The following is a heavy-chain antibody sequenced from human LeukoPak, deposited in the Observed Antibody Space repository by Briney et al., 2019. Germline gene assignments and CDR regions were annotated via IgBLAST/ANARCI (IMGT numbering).Heavy chain of an antibody. Sequence: SLTLSLTCAISGDSVSSNSAAWNWIRQSPSRGLEWLGRTYYRSKWYNDYAVSVKSRITINPDTSKNQFSLQLNSVTPEDTAVYYCARGRSIAAAGTDAFDIWGQGTMVTVSS. CDR3: ARGRSIAAAGTDAFDI. V-gene: IGHV6-1*01. J-gene: IGHJ3*02. D-gene: IGHD6-13*01. CDR1: GDSVSSNSAA. CDR2: TYYRSKWYN.